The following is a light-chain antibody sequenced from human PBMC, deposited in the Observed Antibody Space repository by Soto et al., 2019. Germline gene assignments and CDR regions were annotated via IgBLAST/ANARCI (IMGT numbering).Light chain of an antibody. CDR2: GAS. CDR1: QSVSRK. CDR3: QQYHTWSIT. J-gene: IGKJ4*01. V-gene: IGKV3-15*01. Sequence: EMFPTNSPATPSVAAGVSFTLTRRASQSVSRKFAGYHHKSAQAPTLPISGASAGAAGIPARFSGSGSGTEFALTISSLQSEDCAIVYCQQYHTWSITFGGGTKVDIK.